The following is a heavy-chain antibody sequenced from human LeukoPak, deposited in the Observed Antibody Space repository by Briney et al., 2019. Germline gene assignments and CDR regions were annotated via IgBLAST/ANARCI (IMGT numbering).Heavy chain of an antibody. CDR3: ARQPVWWFDP. CDR1: GGSFSGYY. J-gene: IGHJ5*02. D-gene: IGHD2-21*01. V-gene: IGHV4-34*01. Sequence: SETLSLTCAVYGGSFSGYYWSWIRQPPGKGLEWIGEINHGGSTNYNPSLKSRVTITVDTSKNQFSLKLSSVTAADTAVYYCARQPVWWFDPWGQGTLVTVSS. CDR2: INHGGST.